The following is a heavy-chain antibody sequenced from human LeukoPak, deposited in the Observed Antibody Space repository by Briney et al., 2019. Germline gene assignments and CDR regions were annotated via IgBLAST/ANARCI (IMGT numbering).Heavy chain of an antibody. J-gene: IGHJ3*02. D-gene: IGHD3-9*01. CDR3: ARLGYDILTGYYKGAFDI. CDR2: IYYSGST. Sequence: SETLSLTCTVSGGSISSYYWSWIRQPPGKGLEWIGYIYYSGSTNYNPSLKSQVTISVDTSKNQFSLKLSSVTAADTAVYYCARLGYDILTGYYKGAFDIWGQGTMVTVSS. V-gene: IGHV4-59*01. CDR1: GGSISSYY.